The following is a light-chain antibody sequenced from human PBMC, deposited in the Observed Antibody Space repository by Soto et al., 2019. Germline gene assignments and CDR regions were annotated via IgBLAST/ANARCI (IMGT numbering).Light chain of an antibody. CDR2: GVS. CDR3: QQYADYSWT. CDR1: QTISGW. Sequence: DIQMTQSPSTLSESVGDRVTITCRASQTISGWLAWFQQKPGKAPNLLIYGVSSVESGVPSRFSGSGSGTTFTLTISNLQPDDFATYYCQQYADYSWTFGQGTKVESK. V-gene: IGKV1-5*03. J-gene: IGKJ1*01.